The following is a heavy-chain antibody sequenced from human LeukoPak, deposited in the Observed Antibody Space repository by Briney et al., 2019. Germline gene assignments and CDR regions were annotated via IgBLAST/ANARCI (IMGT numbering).Heavy chain of an antibody. V-gene: IGHV3-15*01. J-gene: IGHJ1*01. Sequence: PGGSLRLSCAASGFTLRNYAMSWVRQAPGKGLEWVGRIKSKTNGGTTDYAAPVRGRFTISRDDSKNTLYLQMNSLQTEDTAVYYCTTDNLYSSGWEGYFQHWGQGTPVTVSS. CDR1: GFTLRNYA. CDR2: IKSKTNGGTT. D-gene: IGHD3-10*01. CDR3: TTDNLYSSGWEGYFQH.